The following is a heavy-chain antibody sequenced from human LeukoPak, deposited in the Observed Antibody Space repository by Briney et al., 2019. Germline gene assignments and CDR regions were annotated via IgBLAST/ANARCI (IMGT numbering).Heavy chain of an antibody. CDR3: ARDPYCGGDCYSGG. J-gene: IGHJ4*02. V-gene: IGHV3-53*01. CDR2: IYSGGST. D-gene: IGHD2-21*02. Sequence: GGSLRLSCAASGFTVSSNYMSWVRQAPGKGLEWVSVIYSGGSTYYADSVKGRFTISRDNAKNSLYLQMNSLRAEDTAVYYCARDPYCGGDCYSGGWGQGTLVTVSS. CDR1: GFTVSSNY.